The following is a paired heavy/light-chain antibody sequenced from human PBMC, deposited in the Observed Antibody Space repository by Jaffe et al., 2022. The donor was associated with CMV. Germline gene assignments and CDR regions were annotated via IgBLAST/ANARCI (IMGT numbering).Heavy chain of an antibody. V-gene: IGHV4-59*08. Sequence: QVQLQESGPGLVKPSETLSLTCTVSGGSISTYYWNWIRQSPGKGLEWIGYIYYTGSNNYNPSLKSRVSVSLDTSKNQFSLKLTSVTAADTAVYYCARRTVVPSLAIDAFDIWGQGTMVTVS. CDR1: GGSISTYY. J-gene: IGHJ3*02. D-gene: IGHD4-4*01. CDR2: IYYTGSN. CDR3: ARRTVVPSLAIDAFDI.
Light chain of an antibody. Sequence: DIQMTQSPSSVSASVGDRVTITCRASQGIVSWLAWYQQKPGKAPKPLIFAASSLQSGVPSRFSGSISGTDFTLTINNLQPDDFATYYCQQGHSFPLTFGGGTKVDIK. CDR2: AAS. J-gene: IGKJ4*01. V-gene: IGKV1-12*01. CDR3: QQGHSFPLT. CDR1: QGIVSW.